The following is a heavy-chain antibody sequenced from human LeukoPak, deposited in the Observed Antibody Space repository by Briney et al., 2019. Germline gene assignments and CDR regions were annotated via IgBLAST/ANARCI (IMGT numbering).Heavy chain of an antibody. CDR1: GFTFSSYW. J-gene: IGHJ4*02. CDR3: ARVTTVTKFDY. D-gene: IGHD4-17*01. Sequence: GGSLRLSCAASGFTFSSYWMHWVRQAPGKGLVWVSRINSDGSSTSYADSVKGRFTISRDNAKNTLYLQMNSLRAEDTAVYYCARVTTVTKFDYWGQGTLVTVSS. CDR2: INSDGSST. V-gene: IGHV3-74*01.